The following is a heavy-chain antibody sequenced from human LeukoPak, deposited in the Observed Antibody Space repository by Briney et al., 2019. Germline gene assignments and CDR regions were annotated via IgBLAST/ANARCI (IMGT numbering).Heavy chain of an antibody. CDR3: ARRPGIAVAGTFAH. D-gene: IGHD6-19*01. CDR2: IYHSGST. J-gene: IGHJ4*02. Sequence: SETLSLTCTVSGYSISSGYYWGWIRQPPGKGLEWIGSIYHSGSTNYNPSLKSRVTISVDTSKNQFSLKLSSVTAADTAVYYCARRPGIAVAGTFAHWGQGTLVTVSS. V-gene: IGHV4-38-2*02. CDR1: GYSISSGYY.